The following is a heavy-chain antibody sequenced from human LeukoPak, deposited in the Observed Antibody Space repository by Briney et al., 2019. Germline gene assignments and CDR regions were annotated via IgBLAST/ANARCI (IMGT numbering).Heavy chain of an antibody. D-gene: IGHD2-15*01. Sequence: SETLSLTCPVYGGSFSGYYWSWMRQPPGQGLEWIGEINHSGSTNYNPTLKSRVTISVDTSKNQFSLKLSSVTAADTAVYYCARKGGPFDYWGQGTLVTVSS. J-gene: IGHJ4*02. CDR1: GGSFSGYY. CDR3: ARKGGPFDY. V-gene: IGHV4-34*01. CDR2: INHSGST.